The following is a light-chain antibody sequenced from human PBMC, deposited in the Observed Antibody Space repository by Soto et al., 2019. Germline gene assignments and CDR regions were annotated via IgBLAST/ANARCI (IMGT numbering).Light chain of an antibody. V-gene: IGLV2-14*01. CDR1: SSDVGSYNY. Sequence: LTQPASVSGSPGQSITISCTGTSSDVGSYNYVSWYQQHPGKAPKLMIYEVSDRPSGISSRFSGSKSGNTASLTISGLQTEDEADYYCSSYTSSSTLFGTGTKATVL. J-gene: IGLJ1*01. CDR2: EVS. CDR3: SSYTSSSTL.